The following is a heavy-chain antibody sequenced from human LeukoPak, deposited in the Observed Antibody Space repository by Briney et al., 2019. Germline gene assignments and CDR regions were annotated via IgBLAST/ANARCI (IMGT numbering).Heavy chain of an antibody. V-gene: IGHV3-30*18. Sequence: GGSLRLSCAASGFTFGIYGMHWVRQAPGKGLEGVAVISYDGSNKDYADSVKGRFTISRDNSKNTLYLQMNSLRAEDTAVYYCAKQYSSSSLSSCPRNWGQGTLVTASS. CDR3: AKQYSSSSLSSCPRN. CDR1: GFTFGIYG. CDR2: ISYDGSNK. D-gene: IGHD6-6*01. J-gene: IGHJ4*02.